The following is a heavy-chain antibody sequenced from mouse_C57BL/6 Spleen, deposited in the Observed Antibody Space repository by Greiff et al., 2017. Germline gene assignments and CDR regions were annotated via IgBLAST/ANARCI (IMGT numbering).Heavy chain of an antibody. V-gene: IGHV1-82*01. Sequence: QVQLQQSGPELVKPGASVKISCKASGYAFSSSWMNWVKQRPGKGLEWIGRIYPGDGDTNYNGKFKGKATLTADKSSSTAYMQLSSLTSEDSAVYCCARGYYGSSPHVDYWGQGTTLTVSS. D-gene: IGHD1-1*01. CDR1: GYAFSSSW. CDR3: ARGYYGSSPHVDY. J-gene: IGHJ2*01. CDR2: IYPGDGDT.